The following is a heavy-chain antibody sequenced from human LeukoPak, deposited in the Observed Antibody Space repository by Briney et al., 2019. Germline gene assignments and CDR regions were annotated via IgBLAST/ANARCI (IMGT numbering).Heavy chain of an antibody. V-gene: IGHV3-7*01. CDR2: IKQDGSEK. J-gene: IGHJ6*03. CDR1: GFTFSSYW. CDR3: ARDVVPAVFYYYYYMDV. D-gene: IGHD2-2*01. Sequence: GGSLRLSCAASGFTFSSYWMSWVRQAPGKGLEWVANIKQDGSEKYYVDSVKGRFTISRDNAKNSLYLQMNSLRAEDTAVYYCARDVVPAVFYYYYYMDVWGKGTTVTVSS.